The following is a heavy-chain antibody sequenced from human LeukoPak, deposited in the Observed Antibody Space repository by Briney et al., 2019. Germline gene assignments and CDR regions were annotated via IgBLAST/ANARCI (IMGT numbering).Heavy chain of an antibody. D-gene: IGHD4-23*01. CDR3: AFSVYGGDDAFDI. Sequence: ASVKVSCKVSGYTLTELSMHWVRQAPGKGLEWMGGFDPEDGETIYARKFQGRVTMTEDTSTDTAYMELSSLRSEDTAVYYCAFSVYGGDDAFDIWGQGTMVTVSS. CDR1: GYTLTELS. J-gene: IGHJ3*02. V-gene: IGHV1-24*01. CDR2: FDPEDGET.